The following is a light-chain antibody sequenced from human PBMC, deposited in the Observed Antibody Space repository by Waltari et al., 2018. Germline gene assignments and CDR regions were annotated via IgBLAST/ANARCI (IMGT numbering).Light chain of an antibody. CDR3: QHYVRLPAT. V-gene: IGKV3-20*01. CDR2: GAS. J-gene: IGKJ1*01. CDR1: QSVSRT. Sequence: DIVFTQSRGTLSLSPAERATLSCRASQSVSRTLAWYQQKPGQAPKLLIYGASIRATGIPDRFTGSGSGTDFSLTISSLEPEDFAIYFCQHYVRLPATFGQGTKVEIK.